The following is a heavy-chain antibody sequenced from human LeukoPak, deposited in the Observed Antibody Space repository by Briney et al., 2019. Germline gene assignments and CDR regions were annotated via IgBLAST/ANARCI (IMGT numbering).Heavy chain of an antibody. CDR1: GFTFDDYA. Sequence: GGSLRLSCAASGFTFDDYAMHWVRQAPGKGLEWVSGISWNSGSIGYADSVKGRFTISRDNAKNSLYLQMNSLRAEDTALYYCAKATGFTIAFFDYWGQGTLVTVSS. V-gene: IGHV3-9*01. D-gene: IGHD3-10*01. J-gene: IGHJ4*02. CDR2: ISWNSGSI. CDR3: AKATGFTIAFFDY.